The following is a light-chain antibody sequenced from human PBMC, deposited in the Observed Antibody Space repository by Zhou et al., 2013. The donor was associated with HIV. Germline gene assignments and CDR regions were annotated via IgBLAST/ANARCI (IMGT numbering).Light chain of an antibody. Sequence: IVLTQSPGTLSLSPGERATLFCRASQNIVSSSLVWYQQKPGQAPRLLIYAASRRLTGIPDRFSGSGSGTDFTLTISSLQSEDFAVYYCQQYDTWPLTFGGGTTVEIK. CDR2: AAS. V-gene: IGKV3-20*01. J-gene: IGKJ4*01. CDR1: QNIVSSS. CDR3: QQYDTWPLT.